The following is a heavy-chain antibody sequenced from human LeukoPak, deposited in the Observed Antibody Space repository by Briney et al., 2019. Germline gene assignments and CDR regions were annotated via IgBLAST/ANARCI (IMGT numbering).Heavy chain of an antibody. Sequence: PSETLSLTCTVSGGSISSSSYYWGWIRQPPGKGLEWIGSIYYSGSTYYNPSLKSRVTISVDTSKNQFSLKLSSVTAADTAVYYCARQDSSVQWLVRRYAFDIWGQGTMVTVSS. CDR1: GGSISSSSYY. CDR2: IYYSGST. CDR3: ARQDSSVQWLVRRYAFDI. J-gene: IGHJ3*02. V-gene: IGHV4-39*01. D-gene: IGHD6-19*01.